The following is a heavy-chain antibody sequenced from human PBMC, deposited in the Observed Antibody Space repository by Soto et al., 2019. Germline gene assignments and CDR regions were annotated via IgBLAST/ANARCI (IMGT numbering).Heavy chain of an antibody. J-gene: IGHJ3*02. D-gene: IGHD4-17*01. CDR1: GGSFSGYY. CDR2: INHSGST. Sequence: SETLSLTCAVYGGSFSGYYWSWIRQPPGKGLEWIGEINHSGSTNYNPSLKSRVTISVDTSKNQFSLKLSSVTAADTAVYYCARDSPNDYGDYAAFDIWGQGTMVTVSS. V-gene: IGHV4-34*01. CDR3: ARDSPNDYGDYAAFDI.